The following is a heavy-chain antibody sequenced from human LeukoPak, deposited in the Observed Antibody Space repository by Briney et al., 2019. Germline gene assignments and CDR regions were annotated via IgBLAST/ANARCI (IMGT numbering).Heavy chain of an antibody. D-gene: IGHD5-12*01. V-gene: IGHV5-10-1*01. J-gene: IGHJ4*02. Sequence: GEPLKISCKGSGYSFPSYWISWVRQMPGKGLEWMGTIYPSDSYTNYSPSFQGHVTISADKSIGTAYLQWSSLKASDTAMNYCARGGATTPDYSGQGTLVTVSS. CDR3: ARGGATTPDY. CDR1: GYSFPSYW. CDR2: IYPSDSYT.